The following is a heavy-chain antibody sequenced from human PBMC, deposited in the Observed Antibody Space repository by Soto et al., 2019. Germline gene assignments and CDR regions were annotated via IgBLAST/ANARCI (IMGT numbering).Heavy chain of an antibody. J-gene: IGHJ4*02. D-gene: IGHD5-12*01. CDR2: INPSGGST. V-gene: IGHV1-46*01. Sequence: QVQLVQSGAEVKKPGASVKVSCKASGYTFTSYYMHWVRQAPGQGLEWMGIINPSGGSTSYAQKFQGRVTMTRDTYTSTVYMELSSLRSEDTAVYYCARERKYVDIVATIEVMLGYWGQGTLVTVSS. CDR3: ARERKYVDIVATIEVMLGY. CDR1: GYTFTSYY.